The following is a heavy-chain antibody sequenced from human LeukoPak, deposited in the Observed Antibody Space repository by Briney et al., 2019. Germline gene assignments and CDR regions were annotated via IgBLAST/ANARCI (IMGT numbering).Heavy chain of an antibody. Sequence: PGGSLRLSCAASGFTFSSYWMSWVRQAPGKGLEWVANIKQDGSEKYYVDSVKGRFTISRDNAKNSLYLQMNSLRAEDTAVYYCAKTPGSGSYRYFDYWGQGTLVTVSS. CDR3: AKTPGSGSYRYFDY. V-gene: IGHV3-7*01. D-gene: IGHD1-26*01. CDR1: GFTFSSYW. J-gene: IGHJ4*02. CDR2: IKQDGSEK.